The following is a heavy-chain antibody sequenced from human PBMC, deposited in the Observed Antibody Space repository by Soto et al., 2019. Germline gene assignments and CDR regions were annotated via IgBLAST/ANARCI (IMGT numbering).Heavy chain of an antibody. CDR2: IIPIFGTA. V-gene: IGHV1-69*13. CDR3: ARKPGRGAPMDV. J-gene: IGHJ6*02. CDR1: GGTFSSYA. Sequence: SVKVSCKASGGTFSSYAISWVRQAPGQGLEWMGGIIPIFGTANYAQMFQGRVTITADESTSTAYMELSSLRSEDTAVYYCARKPGRGAPMDVWGQGTTVTVSS. D-gene: IGHD3-10*01.